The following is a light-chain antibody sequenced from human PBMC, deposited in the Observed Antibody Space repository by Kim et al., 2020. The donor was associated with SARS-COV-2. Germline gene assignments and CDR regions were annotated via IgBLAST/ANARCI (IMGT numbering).Light chain of an antibody. CDR1: KLGDKY. J-gene: IGLJ2*01. V-gene: IGLV3-1*01. CDR3: QAWDSSTVV. Sequence: SYELTQPPSVSVSPGQTASITCSGDKLGDKYACWYQQKPGQSPVLVIYQDSKRPSGITERFSGFNSGNTATLTISGTQAMDEADYYCQAWDSSTVV. CDR2: QDS.